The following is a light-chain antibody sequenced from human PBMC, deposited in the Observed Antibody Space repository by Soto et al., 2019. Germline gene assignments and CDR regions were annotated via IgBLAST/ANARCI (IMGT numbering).Light chain of an antibody. V-gene: IGKV3D-20*02. CDR2: DAS. J-gene: IGKJ3*01. CDR3: QHRNNRPFS. CDR1: QSVNSNF. Sequence: IVLAQSPDTLGLSPGERDTLSCRFSQSVNSNFFAWYQQRPGQAPRLLIYDASYRATGIPARFSGSGSGTDFTLTISSLEAEDFAVYYCQHRNNRPFSFGPGTKVDIK.